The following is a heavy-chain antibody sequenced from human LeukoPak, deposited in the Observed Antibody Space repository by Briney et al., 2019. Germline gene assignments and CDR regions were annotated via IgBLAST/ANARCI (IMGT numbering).Heavy chain of an antibody. J-gene: IGHJ1*01. CDR2: INPDGRDT. Sequence: GGSLRLSCAASGFTFSSYSMSWVRQAPGKGLEWVANINPDGRDTYYVDSVKGRFTISRDNAQNSMYLQMNSLRVEDTAVYYCTSWGDTTAEYFQRWGQGTLVTVSS. CDR3: TSWGDTTAEYFQR. D-gene: IGHD2-21*02. CDR1: GFTFSSYS. V-gene: IGHV3-7*01.